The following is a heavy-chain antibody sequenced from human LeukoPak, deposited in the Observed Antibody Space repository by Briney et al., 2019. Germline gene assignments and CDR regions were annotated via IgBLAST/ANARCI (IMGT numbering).Heavy chain of an antibody. CDR1: GYTFTVYY. CDR2: INPNSGDT. V-gene: IGHV1-2*02. D-gene: IGHD3-22*01. Sequence: ASVKVSCKASGYTFTVYYMHWVRQAPGQGLEWMGWINPNSGDTNYAQKFQGRVTMARDTSISTAYMELSRLRSGDTAVYYCARGYYYDTSLDYWGQGTLVTVSS. CDR3: ARGYYYDTSLDY. J-gene: IGHJ4*02.